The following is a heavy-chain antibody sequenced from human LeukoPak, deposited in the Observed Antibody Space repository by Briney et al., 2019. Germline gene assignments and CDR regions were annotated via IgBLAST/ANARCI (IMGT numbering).Heavy chain of an antibody. J-gene: IGHJ4*02. CDR2: IGGSVGSM. CDR1: GFTFSSYV. CDR3: AKRGNSWDLFDY. Sequence: GGSLRLSCAASGFTFSSYVMSWVRQAPGKGLEWVSNIGGSVGSMFYAASVKGRFAISRDNSKNTLFPQMNNLRVEDTAVYYCAKRGNSWDLFDYWGQGTLVTVSS. V-gene: IGHV3-23*01. D-gene: IGHD6-13*01.